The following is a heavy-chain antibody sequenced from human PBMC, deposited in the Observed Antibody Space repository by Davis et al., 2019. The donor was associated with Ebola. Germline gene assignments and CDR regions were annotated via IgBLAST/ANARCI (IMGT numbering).Heavy chain of an antibody. J-gene: IGHJ4*02. CDR2: ISSSGSTI. Sequence: GGSLRLSCAASGFTFSSYEMNWVRQAPGKGLEWVSYISSSGSTIYYADSVKGRFTIPRDNAKNSLYLQMNSLRAEDTAGYYCARVSDIQLWLGDFDYWGQGTLVTVSS. V-gene: IGHV3-48*03. CDR1: GFTFSSYE. D-gene: IGHD5-18*01. CDR3: ARVSDIQLWLGDFDY.